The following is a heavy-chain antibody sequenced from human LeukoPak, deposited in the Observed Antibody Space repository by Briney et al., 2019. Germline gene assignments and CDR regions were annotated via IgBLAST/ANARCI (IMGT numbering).Heavy chain of an antibody. V-gene: IGHV4-59*08. D-gene: IGHD6-19*01. CDR2: IYYSGST. CDR1: GGSISTYY. CDR3: ARHVYISGGPWFDP. J-gene: IGHJ5*02. Sequence: PSETLSLTCTVSGGSISTYYWSWIRQPPGKGLEWIGYIYYSGSTKYNPSLNSRVTISVDTSKNRFSLKLDSVTAADTAVYYCARHVYISGGPWFDPWGQGTLVTVSS.